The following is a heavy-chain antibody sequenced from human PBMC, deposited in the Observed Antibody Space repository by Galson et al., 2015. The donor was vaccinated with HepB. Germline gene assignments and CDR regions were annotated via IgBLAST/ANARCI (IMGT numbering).Heavy chain of an antibody. CDR2: INPNSGGT. V-gene: IGHV1-2*02. J-gene: IGHJ6*03. CDR1: GYTFTGYY. D-gene: IGHD3-3*01. Sequence: SVKVSCKASGYTFTGYYMHWVRQAPGQGLEWMGWINPNSGGTNYAQKFQGRVTMTRDTSISTAYMELSRLRSDDTAVYYCARVKGFWSGYKRYYYYMDVWGKGTTVTVSS. CDR3: ARVKGFWSGYKRYYYYMDV.